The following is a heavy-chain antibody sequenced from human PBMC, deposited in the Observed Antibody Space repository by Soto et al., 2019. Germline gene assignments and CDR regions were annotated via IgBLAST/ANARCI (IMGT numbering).Heavy chain of an antibody. CDR3: ARDLTQYYYDSSGYYDY. D-gene: IGHD3-22*01. V-gene: IGHV3-7*01. CDR1: GFTFSSYW. CDR2: IKQDGSEK. J-gene: IGHJ4*02. Sequence: PGGSLRLSCAASGFTFSSYWMSWVRQAPGKGLEWVANIKQDGSEKYYVDSVKGRFTISRDNAKNSLYLQMNSLRAEDTAVYYCARDLTQYYYDSSGYYDYWGQGTLVIVSS.